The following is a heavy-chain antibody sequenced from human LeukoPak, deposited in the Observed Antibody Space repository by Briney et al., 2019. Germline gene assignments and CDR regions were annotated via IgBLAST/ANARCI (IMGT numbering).Heavy chain of an antibody. D-gene: IGHD5-18*01. CDR2: ISYDGSNK. V-gene: IGHV3-30*04. CDR3: ARVQGRYSYGSGFDS. Sequence: GGPLSLSCAPSGFPLSSYPMHWVRQAPGKGLEWVAVISYDGSNKYYADSVKGRFTISRDNSKNTLYLQMTSLIAEDTAVYYCARVQGRYSYGSGFDSWGQGTLVTVSS. J-gene: IGHJ4*02. CDR1: GFPLSSYP.